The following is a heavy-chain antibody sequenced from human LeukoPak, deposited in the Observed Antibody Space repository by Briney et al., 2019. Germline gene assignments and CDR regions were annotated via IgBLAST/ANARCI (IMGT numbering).Heavy chain of an antibody. CDR2: IYYSGST. V-gene: IGHV4-39*07. D-gene: IGHD3-22*01. Sequence: SETLSLTRTVSGGSISSSSYYWGWIRQPPGKGLEWIGSIYYSGSTYYNPSLKSRVTISVDTSKNQFSLELSSVTAADTAVYYCARAAGYYYDSSGYSVPFDYWGQGTLVTVSS. CDR3: ARAAGYYYDSSGYSVPFDY. CDR1: GGSISSSSYY. J-gene: IGHJ4*02.